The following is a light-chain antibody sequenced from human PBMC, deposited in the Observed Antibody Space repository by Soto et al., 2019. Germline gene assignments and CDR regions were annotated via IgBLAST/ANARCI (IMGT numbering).Light chain of an antibody. J-gene: IGKJ2*01. V-gene: IGKV1-5*01. CDR1: QSVSHW. CDR3: QQYNSYQYT. CDR2: DAS. Sequence: DIQMTQSPSTLSASVGDRVTITCRASQSVSHWLAWYQQKPGKAPKALIYDASTLETGVPSRFSGSGSGTDFPLTISSLRPDDFATYYCQQYNSYQYTFGQGTKLEMK.